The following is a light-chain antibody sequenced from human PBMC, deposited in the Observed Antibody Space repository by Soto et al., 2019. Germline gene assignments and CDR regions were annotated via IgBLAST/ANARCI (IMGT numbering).Light chain of an antibody. V-gene: IGLV2-11*01. J-gene: IGLJ1*01. CDR2: DVS. CDR3: CSYAGSNYV. CDR1: SSDDGGYNY. Sequence: QSVLTQPRSVSGSPGQSVTISCTGTSSDDGGYNYVSWYQQHPGKAPKLMIHDVSKRPSGVPDRFSGAKSGNTASLTISGLQAEDEADYYCCSYAGSNYVFGTGTNLTAL.